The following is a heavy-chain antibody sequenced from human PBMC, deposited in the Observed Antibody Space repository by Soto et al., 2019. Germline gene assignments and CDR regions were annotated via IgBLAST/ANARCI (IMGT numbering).Heavy chain of an antibody. CDR3: ARDRGYSRSSGVRWFDP. V-gene: IGHV1-2*02. J-gene: IGHJ5*02. Sequence: QVQLVQSGAEVKKPGASVKVSCKASGYSFIDCYVHWVRQAPGQGLEWMGWINPSSGGTNYAEKFRGRVTMTRDTSISTAYMELSRLRSDDTAVYYCARDRGYSRSSGVRWFDPWGQGTLVTVSP. CDR2: INPSSGGT. D-gene: IGHD6-6*01. CDR1: GYSFIDCY.